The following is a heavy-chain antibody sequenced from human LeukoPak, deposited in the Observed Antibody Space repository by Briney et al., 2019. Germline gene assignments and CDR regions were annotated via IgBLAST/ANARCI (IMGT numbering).Heavy chain of an antibody. CDR1: GFTFSSAW. Sequence: PGGSLRLSCAASGFTFSSAWIHWVRQAPGKGLEWVSSISSSSSYIYYADSVKGRFTISRDNAKNSLYLQMNSLRAEDTAVYYCARQFTGGLDYWGQGTLVTVSS. J-gene: IGHJ4*02. V-gene: IGHV3-21*01. CDR2: ISSSSSYI. CDR3: ARQFTGGLDY. D-gene: IGHD1-1*01.